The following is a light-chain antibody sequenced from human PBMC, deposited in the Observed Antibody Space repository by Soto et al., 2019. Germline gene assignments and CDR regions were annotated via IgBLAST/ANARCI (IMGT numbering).Light chain of an antibody. J-gene: IGKJ5*01. CDR1: QSISSSY. CDR2: DVS. Sequence: EIVLTQSPGTLSLSPGERATLSCRASQSISSSYLAWYQQKPGQAPRLLIYDVSSRATGIPDRFSGSGSGTDFTLTISRLEPEDFAVYHCQQYGSSHFTFGQGTRLEIK. CDR3: QQYGSSHFT. V-gene: IGKV3-20*01.